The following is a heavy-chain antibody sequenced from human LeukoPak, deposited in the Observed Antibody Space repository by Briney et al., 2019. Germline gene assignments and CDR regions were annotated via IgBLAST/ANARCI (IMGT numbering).Heavy chain of an antibody. J-gene: IGHJ4*02. CDR3: ARHNPVIAAAGRGTYYFDY. CDR2: INHSGST. V-gene: IGHV4-34*01. D-gene: IGHD6-13*01. CDR1: GGSFSGYY. Sequence: KASETLSLTCAVYGGSFSGYYWSWIRQPPGKGLEWIGEINHSGSTNYNLSLKRRVTISVDTSKNQFSLKLSSVTAADTAVYYCARHNPVIAAAGRGTYYFDYWGQGTLVTVSS.